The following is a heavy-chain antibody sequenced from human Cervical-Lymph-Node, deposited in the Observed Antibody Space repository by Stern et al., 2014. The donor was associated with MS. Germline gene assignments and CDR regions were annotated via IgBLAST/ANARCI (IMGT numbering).Heavy chain of an antibody. Sequence: VQLVQSGGGVVQPGRSLRLSCAASGFTFSTYPMHWVRQAPGKGLEWVAVMSYDGSNKYYADSVKGRFTISRDNSKNTLYLQMNSLRTEDTAVYYCARDGPIVSVDFDFWAQGTLVTVSS. J-gene: IGHJ4*02. CDR3: ARDGPIVSVDFDF. D-gene: IGHD5/OR15-5a*01. CDR2: MSYDGSNK. CDR1: GFTFSTYP. V-gene: IGHV3-30*04.